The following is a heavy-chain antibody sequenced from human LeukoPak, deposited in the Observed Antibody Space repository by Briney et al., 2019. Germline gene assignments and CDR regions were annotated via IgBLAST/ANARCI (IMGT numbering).Heavy chain of an antibody. V-gene: IGHV3-23*01. CDR2: IRGTADNA. J-gene: IGHJ4*02. D-gene: IGHD2-15*01. Sequence: GSLRLSCAASGFTFSNYAMSWVRQAPGKGLEWVSAIRGTADNAYYADSVKGRFTISRDNSKSTLYLQMNSLRAEDTAVYYCAKRGYCSGGACYSGAAPHFDYWGQGTLVTVSS. CDR1: GFTFSNYA. CDR3: AKRGYCSGGACYSGAAPHFDY.